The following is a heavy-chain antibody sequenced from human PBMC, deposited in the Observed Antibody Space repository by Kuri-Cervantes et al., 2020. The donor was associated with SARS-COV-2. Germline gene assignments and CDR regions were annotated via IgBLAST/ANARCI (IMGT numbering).Heavy chain of an antibody. CDR2: INWNGGST. D-gene: IGHD1-26*01. CDR3: ARDSGSQLDY. CDR1: GFTFDDYG. J-gene: IGHJ4*02. V-gene: IGHV3-20*04. Sequence: GESLKISCAASGFTFDDYGMSWVRQAPWKGLEWVSGINWNGGSTGYADSVKGRFTISRDNSKNTLYLQMNSLRAEDTAVYYCARDSGSQLDYWGQGTLVTVSS.